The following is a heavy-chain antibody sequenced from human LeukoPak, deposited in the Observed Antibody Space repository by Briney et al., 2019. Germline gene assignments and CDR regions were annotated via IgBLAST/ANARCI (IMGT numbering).Heavy chain of an antibody. D-gene: IGHD6-13*01. CDR3: ARHFKAAAGATDY. CDR2: IYYSGST. V-gene: IGHV4-39*01. Sequence: PSGTLSLTCTVSGGSISSSSYYWGWIRQPPGKGLEWIGSIYYSGSTYYNPSLKSRVTISVDTSKNQFSLKLSSVTAADTAVYYCARHFKAAAGATDYWGQGTLVTVSS. CDR1: GGSISSSSYY. J-gene: IGHJ4*02.